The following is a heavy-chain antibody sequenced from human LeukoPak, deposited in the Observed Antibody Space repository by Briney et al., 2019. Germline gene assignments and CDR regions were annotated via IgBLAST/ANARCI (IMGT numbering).Heavy chain of an antibody. Sequence: GGSLRLSCTASGVILNNYAMHWVRRPPGRGLEWVAVISFDGTNKYYGDSVEGRFSVSRDNSKNTLYLQMNSLRPDDTAMYYCATDYGDYEPIDYWGQGTLVTVSS. J-gene: IGHJ4*02. V-gene: IGHV3-30*04. CDR3: ATDYGDYEPIDY. CDR2: ISFDGTNK. CDR1: GVILNNYA. D-gene: IGHD4-17*01.